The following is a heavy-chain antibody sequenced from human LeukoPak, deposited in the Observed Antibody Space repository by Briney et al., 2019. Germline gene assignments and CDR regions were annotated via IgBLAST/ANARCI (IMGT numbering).Heavy chain of an antibody. CDR2: INQDGGDK. CDR3: TRDHDGKNY. V-gene: IGHV3-7*01. J-gene: IGHJ4*02. CDR1: GFTFSRYW. Sequence: GGSLRLSCAASGFTFSRYWMSWVRQAPGKGLEWVAHINQDGGDKYHADSVKGRFTISRDNGKNSLYLQMNSLRAEDTAVYYCTRDHDGKNYWGQGTLVTVSS.